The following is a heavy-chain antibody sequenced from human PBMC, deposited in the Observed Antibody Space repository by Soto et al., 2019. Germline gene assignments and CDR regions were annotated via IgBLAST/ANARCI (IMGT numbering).Heavy chain of an antibody. J-gene: IGHJ4*02. V-gene: IGHV3-64D*08. CDR2: ISSNGGST. CDR1: GFTFSSYA. D-gene: IGHD2-2*01. Sequence: PGGSLRLSCSASGFTFSSYAMHWVRQAPGKGLEYVSAISSNGGSTYYADSVKGRFTISRDNSKNTLYLQMSSLRAEDTAVYYCVKILYAKIGPFDYWGQGTLVTVSS. CDR3: VKILYAKIGPFDY.